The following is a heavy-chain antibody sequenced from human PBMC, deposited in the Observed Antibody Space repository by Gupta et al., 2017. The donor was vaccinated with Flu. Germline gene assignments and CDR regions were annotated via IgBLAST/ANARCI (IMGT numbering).Heavy chain of an antibody. D-gene: IGHD5-12*01. J-gene: IGHJ4*02. V-gene: IGHV2-26*01. CDR3: ARIRRDGYNYYYFDY. Sequence: IFSNDEKSYSTSLKSRLTISKDTSKSQVVLTMTNMDPVDTATYYCARIRRDGYNYYYFDYWGQGTLVTVSS. CDR2: IFSNDEK.